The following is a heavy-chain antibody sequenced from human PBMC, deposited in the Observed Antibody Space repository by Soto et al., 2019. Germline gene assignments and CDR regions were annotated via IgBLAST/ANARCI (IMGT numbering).Heavy chain of an antibody. D-gene: IGHD2-15*01. Sequence: EEQLLESGGGLVQPGGSLRLSCAASGFSLISFPMSWVRQAPGKGLEWVSGISATGATTYYADSVKCPFTISRDKSKNTLSLQMHSLRAEDTAIYYCCVVTNAMTRDYGMDVWGQGTTVIVSS. J-gene: IGHJ6*02. CDR1: GFSLISFP. CDR3: CVVTNAMTRDYGMDV. V-gene: IGHV3-23*01. CDR2: ISATGATT.